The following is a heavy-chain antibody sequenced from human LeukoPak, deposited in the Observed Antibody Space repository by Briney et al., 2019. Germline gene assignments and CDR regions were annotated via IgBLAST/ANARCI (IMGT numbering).Heavy chain of an antibody. CDR3: AGTSYYYGSGSYPLDY. J-gene: IGHJ4*02. D-gene: IGHD3-10*01. Sequence: ETLSLTCTVSGGAIRSYYWSWIRQPPGKGLEWSGYIYYSGSTNYDPSLKSRVTISVDTSMNLFSLKLSSVTAAVTAVYYCAGTSYYYGSGSYPLDYWGQGTLVTVSS. CDR2: IYYSGST. CDR1: GGAIRSYY. V-gene: IGHV4-59*01.